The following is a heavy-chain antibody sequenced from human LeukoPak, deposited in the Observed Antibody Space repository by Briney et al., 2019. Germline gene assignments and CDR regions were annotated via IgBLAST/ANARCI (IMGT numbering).Heavy chain of an antibody. Sequence: PSETLSLTCAVYGGSFSGYYWSWIRQPPGKGLEWIGEINHSGSTNYNPSLKSRVTISVDTSKNQFSLKLSSVTAADTAVYYCAREKLPENPLWYFDLWGRGTLVTVSS. CDR1: GGSFSGYY. D-gene: IGHD1-14*01. V-gene: IGHV4-34*01. J-gene: IGHJ2*01. CDR2: INHSGST. CDR3: AREKLPENPLWYFDL.